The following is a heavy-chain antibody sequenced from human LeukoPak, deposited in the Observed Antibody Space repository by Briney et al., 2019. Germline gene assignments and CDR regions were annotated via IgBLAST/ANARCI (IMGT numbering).Heavy chain of an antibody. J-gene: IGHJ3*02. Sequence: ASVKVSCKASRYTFTSYYMHWVRQAPGQGLEWMGLINPSGGSTSYAQKFQGRVTMTRDTSTSTVYMELSSLRSEDTAVYYCASWGEVIYDHDAFDIWGQGTMVTVSS. V-gene: IGHV1-46*01. CDR3: ASWGEVIYDHDAFDI. CDR2: INPSGGST. D-gene: IGHD3-3*01. CDR1: RYTFTSYY.